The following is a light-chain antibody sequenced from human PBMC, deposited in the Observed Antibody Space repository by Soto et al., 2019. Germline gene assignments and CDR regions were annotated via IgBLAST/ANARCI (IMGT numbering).Light chain of an antibody. CDR3: QQYDNLYT. CDR1: QDISNF. Sequence: DLQMTQSPSSLSASVGDRVTITCQASQDISNFLNWYQQKPGKAPKLLIYDASNLETGVPSRFSGSGSGTYFTFTISSLQPEDIATYYCQQYDNLYTFGQGTKLEIK. V-gene: IGKV1-33*01. J-gene: IGKJ2*01. CDR2: DAS.